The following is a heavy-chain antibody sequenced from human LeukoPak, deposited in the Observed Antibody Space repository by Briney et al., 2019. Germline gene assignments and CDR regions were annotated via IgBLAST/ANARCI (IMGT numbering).Heavy chain of an antibody. CDR1: GGSISSGGYN. CDR2: IYHSGVT. CDR3: ARATKYDEDY. V-gene: IGHV4-30-2*01. Sequence: SQTLSLTCTVSGGSISSGGYNWSWIPQPPGTGLEWIGYIYHSGVTYYNPSLKSRVTISVDRSKNQFSLKLSSVTAADTAVYYCARATKYDEDYWGQGTLVTVSS. D-gene: IGHD3-3*01. J-gene: IGHJ4*02.